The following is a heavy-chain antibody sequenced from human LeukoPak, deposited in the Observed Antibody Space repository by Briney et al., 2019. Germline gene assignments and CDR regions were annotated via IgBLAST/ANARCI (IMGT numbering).Heavy chain of an antibody. Sequence: PGASLRLSCAASGFTFSNYAMSRVRQAPGKGLEWVSAISDSGCNRYYPDSVKGRFTISRDNYKNTLYLQMNSLRAEDMAVYYCAKERDSRGYFDYWGQGTLVTVSS. CDR3: AKERDSRGYFDY. CDR2: ISDSGCNR. D-gene: IGHD3-22*01. CDR1: GFTFSNYA. V-gene: IGHV3-23*01. J-gene: IGHJ4*02.